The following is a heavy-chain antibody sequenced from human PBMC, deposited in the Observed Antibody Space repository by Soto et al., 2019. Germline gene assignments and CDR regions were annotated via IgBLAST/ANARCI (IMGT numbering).Heavy chain of an antibody. CDR1: GFTFSPFW. Sequence: EVQLVESGGGLVQPGGSLRLSCEASGFTFSPFWMHWVRQAPGKGLVWVSRINSDGSSTNYADSVKGRVTISRDNAKNTLYLQLNSLRPGDTAVYYWARDFEYWGQGTLVTVSS. CDR2: INSDGSST. V-gene: IGHV3-74*01. J-gene: IGHJ4*02. CDR3: ARDFEY.